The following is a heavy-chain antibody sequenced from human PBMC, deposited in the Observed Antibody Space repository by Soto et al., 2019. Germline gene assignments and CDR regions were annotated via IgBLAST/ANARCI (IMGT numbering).Heavy chain of an antibody. V-gene: IGHV4-34*01. CDR1: GASLSGYA. CDR3: ARDPNANAFDI. J-gene: IGHJ3*02. CDR2: INQSGST. Sequence: PSEPLSLTCAVYGASLSGYAWSWVRQPPGKGLEWIGEINQSGSTNYDPSLKSRVTISMDTSKNQFSLRLRSVTAADTAIYYCARDPNANAFDIWGRGTMVTVSS.